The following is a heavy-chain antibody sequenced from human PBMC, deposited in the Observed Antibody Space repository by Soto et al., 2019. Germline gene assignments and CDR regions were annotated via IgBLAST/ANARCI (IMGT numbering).Heavy chain of an antibody. CDR2: IIPIFGTA. D-gene: IGHD3-10*01. CDR3: ASAFGESAIIYYYYYGMDV. J-gene: IGHJ6*02. V-gene: IGHV1-69*13. Sequence: SVKVSCKASGGTFSSYAISWVRQAPGQGLEWMGGIIPIFGTANYAQKFQGRVTITADESTSTAYMELSSLRSEDTAVYYCASAFGESAIIYYYYYGMDVWGQGTTVTDSS. CDR1: GGTFSSYA.